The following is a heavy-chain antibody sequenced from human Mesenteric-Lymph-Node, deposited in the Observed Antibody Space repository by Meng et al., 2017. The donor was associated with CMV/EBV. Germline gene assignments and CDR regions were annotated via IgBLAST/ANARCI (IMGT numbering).Heavy chain of an antibody. CDR1: GASLTSGNFF. CDR3: ARHRGDLFF. CDR2: IFHTGTT. D-gene: IGHD3-10*01. V-gene: IGHV4-61*01. Sequence: LTCTVLGASLTSGNFFCRSLRQPPGEGLECIGSIFHTGTTNYNPSLKSRVTMSVDTSKNQFSLKLSSVTAADTAVYYCARHRGDLFFWGQGTLVTVSS. J-gene: IGHJ4*02.